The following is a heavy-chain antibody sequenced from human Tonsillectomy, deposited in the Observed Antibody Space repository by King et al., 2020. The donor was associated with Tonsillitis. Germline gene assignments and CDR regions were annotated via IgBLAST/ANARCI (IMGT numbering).Heavy chain of an antibody. CDR1: GYTFTGYY. J-gene: IGHJ6*02. CDR2: INPNSGGT. CDR3: ARVGDNSYCSSTSCYYYYGMDV. Sequence: QLVQSGAEVKKPGAAVKVSCKASGYTFTGYYMHWVRQAPGQGLEWVGWINPNSGGTNYAQKFQGRVTMTRDTSIRTAYMELSRLRSDDTAVYYCARVGDNSYCSSTSCYYYYGMDVWGQGTTVTVSS. D-gene: IGHD2-2*01. V-gene: IGHV1-2*02.